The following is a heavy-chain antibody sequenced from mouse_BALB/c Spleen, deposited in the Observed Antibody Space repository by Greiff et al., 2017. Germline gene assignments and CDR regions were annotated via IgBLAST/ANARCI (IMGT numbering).Heavy chain of an antibody. CDR1: GFSLTSYG. J-gene: IGHJ4*01. V-gene: IGHV2-2*02. D-gene: IGHD6-1*01. CDR3: ARKRGASYAMDY. CDR2: IWSGGST. Sequence: VKLVESGPGLVQPSQSLSITCTVFGFSLTSYGVHWVRQSPGKGLEWLGVIWSGGSTDYNAAFISRLSISKDNSKSQVFFKMNSLQANDTAIYYCARKRGASYAMDYWGQGTSVTVSS.